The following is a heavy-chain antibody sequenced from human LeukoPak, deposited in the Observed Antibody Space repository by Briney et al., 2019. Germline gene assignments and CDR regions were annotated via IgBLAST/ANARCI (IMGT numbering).Heavy chain of an antibody. J-gene: IGHJ4*02. CDR3: ARAIGRNDYFDY. CDR1: GGSISSSNW. CDR2: IYYSGST. V-gene: IGHV4-4*02. Sequence: SGTLSLTCAVSGGSISSSNWWSWVRQPPGKGLEWIGSIYYSGSTYYNPSLKSRVTISVDTSKNQFSLKLSSVTAADTAVYYCARAIGRNDYFDYWGQGTLVTVSS. D-gene: IGHD1-1*01.